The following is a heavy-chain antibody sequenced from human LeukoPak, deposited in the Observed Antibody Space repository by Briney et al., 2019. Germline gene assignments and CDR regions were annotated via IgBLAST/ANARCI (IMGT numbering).Heavy chain of an antibody. CDR3: ARGGHFDSSFDY. J-gene: IGHJ4*02. CDR1: GFTFSSYS. V-gene: IGHV3-21*01. D-gene: IGHD3-9*01. CDR2: ISSSSSYI. Sequence: PGGSLRLSCAASGFTFSSYSMNWVRQAPGKGLEWVSSISSSSSYIYYADSVEGRFTISRDNAKNSLYLQMNSLRAEDTAVYYCARGGHFDSSFDYRGQGTLVTVSS.